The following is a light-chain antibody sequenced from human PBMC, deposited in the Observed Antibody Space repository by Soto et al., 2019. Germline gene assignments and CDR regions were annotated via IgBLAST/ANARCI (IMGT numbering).Light chain of an antibody. J-gene: IGLJ1*01. CDR2: DVS. CDR1: SSDVGGYNC. Sequence: QSVLTQPASVSGSPGQSITISCTGTSSDVGGYNCVSWYQQHPGKAPKLMIYDVSNRPSGVSNRFSGSKSGNTASLTISGLQAEDEADYYCSSYTSSSTPHYVFGTGTKLTVL. CDR3: SSYTSSSTPHYV. V-gene: IGLV2-14*01.